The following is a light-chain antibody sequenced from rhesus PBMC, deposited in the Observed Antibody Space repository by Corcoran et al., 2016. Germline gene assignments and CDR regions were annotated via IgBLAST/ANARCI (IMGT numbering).Light chain of an antibody. CDR3: LQHNSYPFT. CDR1: QGISSY. J-gene: IGKJ3*01. Sequence: DIQMTQSPSSLPASVGDTVTITCRARQGISSYLNWFQQKSGNAPKFLIYTAANLESGDPSRFRGNGSGTEFTLTISSLQPEDFAAYYCLQHNSYPFTFGPGTKLGIK. V-gene: IGKV1-28*01. CDR2: TAA.